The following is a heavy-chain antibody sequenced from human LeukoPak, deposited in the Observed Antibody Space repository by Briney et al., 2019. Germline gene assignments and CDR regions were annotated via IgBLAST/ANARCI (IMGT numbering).Heavy chain of an antibody. CDR3: ARGGTYYYDSSGLQH. D-gene: IGHD3-22*01. CDR1: GYSFTSYW. Sequence: GESLKISCKGSGYSFTSYWIGWVRQMPGKGLEWMGIIYPGDSDTRYSPSFQGQVSISADKSISTAYLQWSSLKASDTAMYYCARGGTYYYDSSGLQHWGQGTLVTVSS. V-gene: IGHV5-51*01. J-gene: IGHJ1*01. CDR2: IYPGDSDT.